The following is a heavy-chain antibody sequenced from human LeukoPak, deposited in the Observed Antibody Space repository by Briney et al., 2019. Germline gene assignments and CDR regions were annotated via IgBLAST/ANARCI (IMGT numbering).Heavy chain of an antibody. D-gene: IGHD4-23*01. CDR3: AKDIGGDAFDI. Sequence: PGGSLRLSCAASGFTFSSYAMSWVRQAPGKGLEWVSAISGSGGSTYYADSVKGRFTISRDNAKNSLYLQMNSLRTEDTALYYCAKDIGGDAFDIWGQGTMVTVSS. V-gene: IGHV3-23*01. CDR2: ISGSGGST. CDR1: GFTFSSYA. J-gene: IGHJ3*02.